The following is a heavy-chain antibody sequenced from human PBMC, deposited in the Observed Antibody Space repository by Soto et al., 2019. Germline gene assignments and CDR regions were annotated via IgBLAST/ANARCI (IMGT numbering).Heavy chain of an antibody. CDR1: GYTFTSYY. CDR2: INPSGGST. CDR3: ARDDLPYSSGWYAPGY. Sequence: ASVKVSCKASGYTFTSYYMHWVRQAPGQGLEWMGIINPSGGSTSYAQKFQGRVTMTRDTSTSTVYMELSSLRSEDTAVYYCARDDLPYSSGWYAPGYWGQGTLVTVSS. J-gene: IGHJ4*02. D-gene: IGHD6-19*01. V-gene: IGHV1-46*01.